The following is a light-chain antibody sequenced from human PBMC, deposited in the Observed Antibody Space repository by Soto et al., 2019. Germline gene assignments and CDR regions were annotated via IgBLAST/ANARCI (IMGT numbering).Light chain of an antibody. Sequence: EIVMTQSPLSLPVTPGEPASISCRSSQSLLYRNGNNYLDWYVQKPGQPPQVLIYLGSTRASGVPDRFSGSGSVTDFTLKISRVEAEDVGVYYCMQALQTPLTFGGGTRLEI. V-gene: IGKV2-28*01. CDR3: MQALQTPLT. J-gene: IGKJ4*01. CDR1: QSLLYRNGNNY. CDR2: LGS.